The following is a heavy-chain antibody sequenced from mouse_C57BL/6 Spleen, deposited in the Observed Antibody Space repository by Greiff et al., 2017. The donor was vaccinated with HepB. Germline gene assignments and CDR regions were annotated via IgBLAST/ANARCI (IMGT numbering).Heavy chain of an antibody. CDR2: ISDGGSYT. Sequence: DVKLVESGGGLVKPGGSLKLSCAASGFTFSSYAMSWVRQTPEKRLEWVATISDGGSYTYYPDNVKGRFTISRDNAKNNLYLQMSHLKSEDTAMYYCARDRNGNYVGYAMDYWGQGTSVTVSS. J-gene: IGHJ4*01. CDR1: GFTFSSYA. CDR3: ARDRNGNYVGYAMDY. D-gene: IGHD2-1*01. V-gene: IGHV5-4*01.